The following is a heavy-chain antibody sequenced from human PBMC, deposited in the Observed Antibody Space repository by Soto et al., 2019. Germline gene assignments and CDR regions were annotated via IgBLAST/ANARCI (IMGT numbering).Heavy chain of an antibody. CDR1: GYTFSSYA. J-gene: IGHJ4*02. Sequence: QVQLVQSGAEVKKLGASVKVSCKASGYTFSSYAMHWVRQAPGQRLEWMGWINAGNGNTKYSQKFQGRXTXTWXTSESTAYMELSSLRAEDTAVYSCARGPNPYCFDYWGQGTLVTVSS. CDR3: ARGPNPYCFDY. CDR2: INAGNGNT. V-gene: IGHV1-3*01.